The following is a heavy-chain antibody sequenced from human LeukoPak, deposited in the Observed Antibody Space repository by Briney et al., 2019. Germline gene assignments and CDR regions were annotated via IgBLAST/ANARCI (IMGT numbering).Heavy chain of an antibody. J-gene: IGHJ6*03. CDR1: GYTFTTYY. D-gene: IGHD1-14*01. CDR3: ARDPSNRYYTDV. CDR2: INPKNGGT. Sequence: GASVKVSCKPSGYTFTTYYLHWVRQAPGQGLEWMGWINPKNGGTYYAQKFQGRFTMTRDTSINTAYMELSGLTSDDTAVYYCARDPSNRYYTDVWGIGTTVTVSS. V-gene: IGHV1-2*02.